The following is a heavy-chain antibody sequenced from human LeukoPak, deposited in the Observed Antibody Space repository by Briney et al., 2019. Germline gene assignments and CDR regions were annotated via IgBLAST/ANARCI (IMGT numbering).Heavy chain of an antibody. CDR2: ISAYNGNT. D-gene: IGHD6-13*01. CDR1: GYTFTSYG. Sequence: ASVKVSCKASGYTFTSYGISWVRQAPGQGLEWMGWISAYNGNTNYAQKLQGRVTMTTDTSTSTAYMELRSLRSDDTAVYYCAKNLAAAGDYYFDYWGQGTLVTVSS. V-gene: IGHV1-18*01. J-gene: IGHJ4*02. CDR3: AKNLAAAGDYYFDY.